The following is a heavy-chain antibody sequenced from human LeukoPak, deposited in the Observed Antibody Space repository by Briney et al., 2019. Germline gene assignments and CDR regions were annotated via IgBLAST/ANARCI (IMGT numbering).Heavy chain of an antibody. Sequence: ASVKVSCKASGYTFTSYAMHWVRQAPGQRLEWMGWISAGNGNTKYSQKFQGRVTITRDTSASTAYMELSSLRSEDTAVYYCARRGIVPAARVSWFDPWGQGTLVTVSS. J-gene: IGHJ5*02. CDR2: ISAGNGNT. CDR3: ARRGIVPAARVSWFDP. CDR1: GYTFTSYA. D-gene: IGHD2-2*01. V-gene: IGHV1-3*01.